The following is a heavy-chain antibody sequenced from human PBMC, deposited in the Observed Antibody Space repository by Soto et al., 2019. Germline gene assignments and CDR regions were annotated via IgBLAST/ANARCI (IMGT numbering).Heavy chain of an antibody. J-gene: IGHJ4*02. CDR2: MNPNSGNT. V-gene: IGHV1-8*01. Sequence: GASVKVSCKASGYTFTSYDINWVRQATGQGLEWMGWMNPNSGNTGYAQKFQGRVTMTRNTSISTAYMELSSLRSEDTAVYYCARVWDSSENRVDYWGQGTLVTVSS. CDR1: GYTFTSYD. CDR3: ARVWDSSENRVDY. D-gene: IGHD3-22*01.